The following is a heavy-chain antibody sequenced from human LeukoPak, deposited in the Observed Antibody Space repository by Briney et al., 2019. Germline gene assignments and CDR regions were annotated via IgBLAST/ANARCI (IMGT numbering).Heavy chain of an antibody. Sequence: GASVKVSCKASGYTFTSYDINWVRQATGQGLEWMGRMNPNSGNTGYAQKFQGRVTMTRNTSISTAYMELSSLRSEDTAVYYCARGRVVYSSSWYESSPHAFDIWGQGTMVTVSS. J-gene: IGHJ3*02. CDR1: GYTFTSYD. CDR2: MNPNSGNT. CDR3: ARGRVVYSSSWYESSPHAFDI. V-gene: IGHV1-8*01. D-gene: IGHD6-13*01.